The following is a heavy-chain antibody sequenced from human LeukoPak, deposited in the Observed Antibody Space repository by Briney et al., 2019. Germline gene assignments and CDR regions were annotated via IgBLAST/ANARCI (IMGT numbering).Heavy chain of an antibody. V-gene: IGHV4-59*01. CDR1: GGSISRYY. CDR3: ARSFRGYSQGYYYYAMDV. J-gene: IGHJ6*02. D-gene: IGHD5-18*01. Sequence: PSETLSLTCTVSGGSISRYYWSWIRQPPGKGLEWIGYIYHSGSTNYNPSLKSRVIMSQDTSTNQFSLQVNSVTAADSAVYYCARSFRGYSQGYYYYAMDVWGQGTTVTVFS. CDR2: IYHSGST.